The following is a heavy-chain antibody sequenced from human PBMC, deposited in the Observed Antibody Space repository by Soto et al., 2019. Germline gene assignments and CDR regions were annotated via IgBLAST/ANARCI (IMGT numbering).Heavy chain of an antibody. CDR1: GFTFSDFE. CDR3: VGASGVNPIDF. D-gene: IGHD3-10*01. CDR2: ISSAGSAT. V-gene: IGHV3-48*03. J-gene: IGHJ4*02. Sequence: GSLRLSCVSSGFTFSDFEMNWVRQAPGKGLEWIAYISSAGSATFYADSVKGRFTISRDNAMSSLFLQMHSLSAEDTALYYCVGASGVNPIDFWGQGTQVTVSS.